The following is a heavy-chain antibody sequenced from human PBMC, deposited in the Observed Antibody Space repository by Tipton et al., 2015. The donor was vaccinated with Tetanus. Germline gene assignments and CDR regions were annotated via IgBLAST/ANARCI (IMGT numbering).Heavy chain of an antibody. Sequence: SLRLSCAASGFTFTSSGMSWVRQAPGKGLEWISGISGSGRSTYYADSVKGRVTISRDSSENTVYLQMNSLGVEDTAVYYCANCGYRSSWFHYWGQGTLVTVSS. CDR3: ANCGYRSSWFHY. CDR1: GFTFTSSG. D-gene: IGHD6-13*01. CDR2: ISGSGRST. V-gene: IGHV3-23*01. J-gene: IGHJ4*02.